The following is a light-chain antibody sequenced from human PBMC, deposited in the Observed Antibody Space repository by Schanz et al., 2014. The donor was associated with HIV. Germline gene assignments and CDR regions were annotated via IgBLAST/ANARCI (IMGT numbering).Light chain of an antibody. CDR2: DVS. V-gene: IGLV2-11*01. CDR3: CSYAGAYTSLYV. CDR1: SSDVGGYNS. Sequence: QSALTQPRSVSGSPGQSVTISCTGTSSDVGGYNSVSWYQQHPGKAPKLMLYDVSKRPSGVPDRFSGSKSGDTASLTISGLQAEDEADYYCCSYAGAYTSLYVFGTGTKPTVL. J-gene: IGLJ1*01.